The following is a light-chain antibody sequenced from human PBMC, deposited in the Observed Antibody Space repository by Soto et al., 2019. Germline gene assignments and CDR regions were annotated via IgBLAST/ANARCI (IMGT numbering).Light chain of an antibody. V-gene: IGKV3-11*01. J-gene: IGKJ4*01. CDR2: DAS. CDR1: QSVSSY. Sequence: EIVLTQSPATLSLSPGERATLSCRASQSVSSYLAWYQQKPGKAPRLLLYDASNRATSIPARFRGSGSGTDFTLTISILEPEDYAVYYCQQRSKWLTFGGGTKVEIK. CDR3: QQRSKWLT.